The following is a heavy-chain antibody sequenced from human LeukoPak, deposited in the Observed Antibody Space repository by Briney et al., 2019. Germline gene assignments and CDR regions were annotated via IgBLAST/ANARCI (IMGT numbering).Heavy chain of an antibody. CDR2: IYYTGST. Sequence: SETLSLPWTVAADFLSIRYSISIRQPPGKGLEWIGYIYYTGSTNYNPSLKSRVTLSVDTSKNQFSLKLSPVTAADTAVYNCASRAHTAYRCDWGRHDHYSGMNVWGQGTTVTVSS. CDR1: ADFLSIRY. V-gene: IGHV4-59*08. CDR3: ASRAHTAYRCDWGRHDHYSGMNV. D-gene: IGHD2-21*02. J-gene: IGHJ6*02.